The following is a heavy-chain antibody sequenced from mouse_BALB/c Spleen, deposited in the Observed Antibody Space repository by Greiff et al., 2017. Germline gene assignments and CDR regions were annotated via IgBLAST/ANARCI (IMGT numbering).Heavy chain of an antibody. J-gene: IGHJ4*01. CDR1: GFTFSSFG. CDR2: ISSGSSTI. Sequence: EVKLVESGGGLVKPGGSLKLSCAASGFTFSSFGMHWVRQAPEKGLEWVAYISSGSSTIYYADTVKGRFTISRDNPKNTLFLQMTSLRSEDTAMYYCARSLTTVVATGAMDYWGQGTSVTVSS. D-gene: IGHD1-1*01. CDR3: ARSLTTVVATGAMDY. V-gene: IGHV5-17*02.